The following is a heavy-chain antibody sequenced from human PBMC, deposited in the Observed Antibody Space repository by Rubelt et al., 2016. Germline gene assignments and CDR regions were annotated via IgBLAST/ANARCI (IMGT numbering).Heavy chain of an antibody. CDR3: ARLRGGTDY. Sequence: GGSVISNYWSWIRQPPGKGLEWNGYIYYTGTTNYNPSLKSRVTISVNTSKNQFSLKLTPVTAADTAVYYCARLRGGTDYWGQGTLVTVSS. J-gene: IGHJ4*02. V-gene: IGHV4-59*08. CDR1: GGSVISNY. CDR2: IYYTGTT. D-gene: IGHD3-10*01.